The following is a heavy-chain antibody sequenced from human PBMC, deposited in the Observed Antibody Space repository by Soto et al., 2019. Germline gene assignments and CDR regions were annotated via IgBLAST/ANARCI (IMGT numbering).Heavy chain of an antibody. CDR1: GYTFSNFA. V-gene: IGHV1-3*01. CDR2: INGGNGDR. CDR3: ARAAVCTSVFCSPNFNLFDS. J-gene: IGHJ5*01. Sequence: ASVKVSCKASGYTFSNFAIHWVRQAPGQSLEWMGWINGGNGDRRYSQKFQGRVTITRDTSASTAYIELSSLRSEDTAVYYCARAAVCTSVFCSPNFNLFDSWGHGTRGTVS. D-gene: IGHD2-8*02.